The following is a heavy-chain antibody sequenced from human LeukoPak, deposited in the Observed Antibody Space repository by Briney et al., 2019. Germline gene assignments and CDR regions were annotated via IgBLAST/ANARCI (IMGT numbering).Heavy chain of an antibody. CDR2: INHSGST. J-gene: IGHJ4*02. Sequence: SETLSLTCAVYGGSFSGYYWSWIRQPPGKGLEWIGEINHSGSTNYNPSLKSRVTISVDTSKNQFSLKLSSVTAADTAVYYCARYCSSTSCIFMGVDYWGQGTLVTVSS. CDR3: ARYCSSTSCIFMGVDY. CDR1: GGSFSGYY. D-gene: IGHD2-2*01. V-gene: IGHV4-34*01.